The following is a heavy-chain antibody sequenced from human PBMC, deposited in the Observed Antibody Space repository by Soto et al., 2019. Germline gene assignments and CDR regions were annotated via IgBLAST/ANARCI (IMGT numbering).Heavy chain of an antibody. CDR2: IYYTGST. CDR1: GGSVNTAPYH. V-gene: IGHV4-61*01. Sequence: PSETLSLTCTVSGGSVNTAPYHWSWIRQSPRNGLEWIGNIYYTGSTNYNPSFESRVAISLDTSINQFSLRLTSLTAADTAVYFCARDHHSYYDTSGYYPYFDFWGQGTLVTVSS. D-gene: IGHD3-22*01. J-gene: IGHJ4*02. CDR3: ARDHHSYYDTSGYYPYFDF.